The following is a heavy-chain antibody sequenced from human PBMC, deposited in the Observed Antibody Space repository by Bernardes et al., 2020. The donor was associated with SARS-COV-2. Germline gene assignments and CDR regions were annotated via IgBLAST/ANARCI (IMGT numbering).Heavy chain of an antibody. D-gene: IGHD6-19*01. CDR3: ARDSLAVAETPYYYGMDV. V-gene: IGHV3-7*03. J-gene: IGHJ6*02. CDR1: GFTFSSYW. CDR2: IKQDGSEK. Sequence: GGSLRLSCAASGFTFSSYWMSWVRQAPGKGLEWVANIKQDGSEKYYVDSVKGRFTISRDNAKNSLYLQMKSLRAEDTAVYYCARDSLAVAETPYYYGMDVWGQGTTVTVSS.